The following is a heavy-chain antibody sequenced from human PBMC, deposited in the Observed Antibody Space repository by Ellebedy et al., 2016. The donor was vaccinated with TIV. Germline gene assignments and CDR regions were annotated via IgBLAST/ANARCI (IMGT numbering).Heavy chain of an antibody. J-gene: IGHJ3*02. V-gene: IGHV1-2*04. CDR2: INPNSGYT. Sequence: AASVKVSCKASGYTFTVYFMHWVRQAPGQGLEWMGWINPNSGYTNYAQKFQGWVTITRDTSISTAYMELSRMRSDDTDDYYCERQKMDTIGDFFDIWGQGTVVTVSS. CDR1: GYTFTVYF. D-gene: IGHD5-24*01. CDR3: ERQKMDTIGDFFDI.